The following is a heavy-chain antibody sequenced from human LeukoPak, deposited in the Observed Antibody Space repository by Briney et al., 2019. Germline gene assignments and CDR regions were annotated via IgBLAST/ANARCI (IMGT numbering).Heavy chain of an antibody. CDR1: GYTFTSYY. CDR2: INPSGGST. Sequence: ASVKVSCKASGYTFTSYYMHWVRQAPGQGLEWMGIINPSGGSTSYAQKFQGRVTMTRDTSTSTVYMELSSLRSEDTAVYYCARGIGIAAAGNDYYYYGMDVWGQGTTVTVSS. D-gene: IGHD6-13*01. J-gene: IGHJ6*02. V-gene: IGHV1-46*01. CDR3: ARGIGIAAAGNDYYYYGMDV.